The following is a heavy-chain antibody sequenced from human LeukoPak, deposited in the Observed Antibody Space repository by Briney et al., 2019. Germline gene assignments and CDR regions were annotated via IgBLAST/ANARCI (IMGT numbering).Heavy chain of an antibody. CDR3: AKMSIDYDFWSAFDI. D-gene: IGHD3-3*01. Sequence: GGSLRLSCAASGFNFTTYGTHWVRQAPGRGLEWVAVISNDGSNTYYGDSVKGRFTISRDASKNMLYLQMNSLEVEDTALYYCAKMSIDYDFWSAFDIWGQGTTVTVSS. J-gene: IGHJ3*02. V-gene: IGHV3-30*18. CDR2: ISNDGSNT. CDR1: GFNFTTYG.